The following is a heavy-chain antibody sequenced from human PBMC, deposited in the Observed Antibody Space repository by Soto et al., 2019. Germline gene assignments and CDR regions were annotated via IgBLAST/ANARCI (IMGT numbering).Heavy chain of an antibody. D-gene: IGHD4-17*01. V-gene: IGHV3-33*01. CDR1: GFTFSSYS. CDR3: ARDPTTVTTYFYFDS. CDR2: VWYDETNK. J-gene: IGHJ4*02. Sequence: QVQLVESGGGVVQPGRSLRLSCAASGFTFSSYSMHWVRQAPGKGLEWVAIVWYDETNKFYADSVKGRFTISRDNSKNTLYLQMNSLRAEDTAVYYCARDPTTVTTYFYFDSSGQGTMVTVSS.